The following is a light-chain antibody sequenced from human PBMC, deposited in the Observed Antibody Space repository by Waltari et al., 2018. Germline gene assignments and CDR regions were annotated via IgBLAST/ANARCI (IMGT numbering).Light chain of an antibody. CDR1: QRISRD. J-gene: IGKJ1*01. CDR2: GAS. Sequence: QMTQSPSSLSASVGDRVTITCRASQRISRDLNWYQQKPGKAPKLLIYGASNLQSGVPSRFSGSESGTDLTLTISSLQPEDFATYYCQQSYSIPWTFGQGTKVEIK. CDR3: QQSYSIPWT. V-gene: IGKV1-39*01.